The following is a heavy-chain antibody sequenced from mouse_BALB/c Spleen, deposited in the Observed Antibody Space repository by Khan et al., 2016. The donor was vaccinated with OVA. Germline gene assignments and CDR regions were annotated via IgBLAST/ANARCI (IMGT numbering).Heavy chain of an antibody. CDR3: ARGNYYGYYCDY. D-gene: IGHD1-1*01. CDR1: GYSITSGYA. J-gene: IGHJ2*01. CDR2: ISYSGGT. V-gene: IGHV3-2*02. Sequence: EVKLEVSGPGLVKPSQSLSLTCTVTGYSITSGYAWNWIRQFPGNKLEWMGYISYSGGTSYNPSLKSRISITRDTSKNQFFLQLNSVTTEDTATYYWARGNYYGYYCDYWGQGTTLTVSS.